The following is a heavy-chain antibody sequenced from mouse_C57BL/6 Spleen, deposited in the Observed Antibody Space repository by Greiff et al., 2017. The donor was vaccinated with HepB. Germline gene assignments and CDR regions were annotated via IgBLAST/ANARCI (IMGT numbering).Heavy chain of an antibody. J-gene: IGHJ2*01. D-gene: IGHD1-2*01. CDR2: IHPNSGST. CDR1: GYTFTSYW. V-gene: IGHV1-64*01. Sequence: VQLQQPGAELVKPGASVELSCKASGYTFTSYWMHWVKQRPGQGLEWIGMIHPNSGSTNYNEKFKSKATLTVDKSSSTAYMQLSSLTSEDSAVYYCARRATTAFDYWGQGTTLTVSS. CDR3: ARRATTAFDY.